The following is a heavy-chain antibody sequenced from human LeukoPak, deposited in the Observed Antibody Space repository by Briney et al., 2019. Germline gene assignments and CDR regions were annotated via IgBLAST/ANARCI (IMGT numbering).Heavy chain of an antibody. V-gene: IGHV1-46*01. D-gene: IGHD6-19*01. CDR2: INPSGGST. CDR1: GYTFTSYY. CDR3: ARGGRERYSSGWADAFDI. Sequence: ASVKVSCKASGYTFTSYYMHWVRQAPGQGLEWMGIINPSGGSTSYAQKFQGRVTMTRDTSTSTVYMELSSLSSEDTAVYYCARGGRERYSSGWADAFDIWGQGTMVTVSS. J-gene: IGHJ3*02.